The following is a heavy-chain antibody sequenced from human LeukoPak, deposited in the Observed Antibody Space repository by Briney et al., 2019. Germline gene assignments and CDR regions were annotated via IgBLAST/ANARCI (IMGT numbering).Heavy chain of an antibody. J-gene: IGHJ3*02. D-gene: IGHD3-10*01. CDR1: EFTFSAYS. CDR3: ARGSLVRQRLDAFDI. Sequence: GGSLRLSCAASEFTFSAYSMNWVRQAPGKGLEWVASISTGSGYIYYADSMKGRFTISRDNAKNSLYLQMNSLRAGDTAVYYCARGSLVRQRLDAFDIWGQGTMVTVSS. V-gene: IGHV3-21*01. CDR2: ISTGSGYI.